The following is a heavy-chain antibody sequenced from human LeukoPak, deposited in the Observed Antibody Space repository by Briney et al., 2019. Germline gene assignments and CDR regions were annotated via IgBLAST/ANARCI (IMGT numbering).Heavy chain of an antibody. Sequence: PSETLSLTCTVSGGSINSGSYYWSWIRQPAGKGLEWMGHFYTSGHTNYNPSLKSRVTMAIDTSKNQISLNLTSVTAADTAVYYCARVRGASYIDSWGQGTLVTVSS. CDR1: GGSINSGSYY. D-gene: IGHD1-26*01. CDR2: FYTSGHT. CDR3: ARVRGASYIDS. V-gene: IGHV4-61*09. J-gene: IGHJ4*02.